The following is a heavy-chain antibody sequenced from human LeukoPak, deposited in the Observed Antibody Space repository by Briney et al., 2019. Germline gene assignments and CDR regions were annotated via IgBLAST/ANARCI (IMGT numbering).Heavy chain of an antibody. CDR3: ARDSVDGSGTYYNDSPDY. CDR2: ISAYNGNT. CDR1: GYIFTSYG. Sequence: ASVKVSCKASGYIFTSYGNSWVRQAPGQGLEWMAWISAYNGNTDYAQNLRGRVTMTTDTSTSTAYMELRSLSSDDTAVYYCARDSVDGSGTYYNDSPDYWGQGTLVTVSS. J-gene: IGHJ4*02. V-gene: IGHV1-18*01. D-gene: IGHD3-10*01.